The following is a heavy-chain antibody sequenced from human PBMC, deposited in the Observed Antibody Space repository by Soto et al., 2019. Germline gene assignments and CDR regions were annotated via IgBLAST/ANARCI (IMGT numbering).Heavy chain of an antibody. Sequence: QVQLVQSGAEVKKPGSSVKVSCKASGGTFSSYAISWVRQAPGQGLEWMGGIIPIFGTANYAQKFQGRVTITADESTSAAYMELRSRSSEDTAVYYCAGRIAAAGTGAFEYWGQGSLVTVSS. CDR1: GGTFSSYA. V-gene: IGHV1-69*12. CDR3: AGRIAAAGTGAFEY. J-gene: IGHJ4*02. CDR2: IIPIFGTA. D-gene: IGHD6-13*01.